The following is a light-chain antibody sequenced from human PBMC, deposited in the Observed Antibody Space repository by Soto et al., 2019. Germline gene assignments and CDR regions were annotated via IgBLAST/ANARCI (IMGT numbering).Light chain of an antibody. CDR3: KQYNSYSWT. J-gene: IGKJ1*01. Sequence: DIQMTQSPSSLSASVGDRVTITCRASQSISSYLNWYQQKPGKAPKLLIYAAYSLQSGVQSRFSGSGSGTDFTLTIRSLQPEDVAAYYCKQYNSYSWTFGQGTKVDIK. CDR2: AAY. CDR1: QSISSY. V-gene: IGKV1-39*01.